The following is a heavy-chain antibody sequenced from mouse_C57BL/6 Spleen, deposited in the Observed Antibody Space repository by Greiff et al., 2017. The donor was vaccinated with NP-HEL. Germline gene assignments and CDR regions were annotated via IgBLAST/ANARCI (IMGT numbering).Heavy chain of an antibody. CDR3: AIWLLLPYWFAY. V-gene: IGHV1-74*01. CDR2: IHPSDSDT. Sequence: QVQLQQPGAELVKPGASVKVSCKASGYTFTSYWMHWVKQRPGQGLEWIGRIHPSDSDTNYNQKFKGKDTLTVDKSSSTAYMQLSSLTSADSAVYYVAIWLLLPYWFAYWGQGTLVTVSA. D-gene: IGHD2-12*01. J-gene: IGHJ3*01. CDR1: GYTFTSYW.